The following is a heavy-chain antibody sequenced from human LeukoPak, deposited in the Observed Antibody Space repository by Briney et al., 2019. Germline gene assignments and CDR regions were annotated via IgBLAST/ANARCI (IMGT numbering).Heavy chain of an antibody. CDR1: GGSISNYY. CDR3: ARFWDSSTGLAIDS. J-gene: IGHJ4*02. D-gene: IGHD2-2*01. Sequence: SETLSLTCTVSGGSISNYYWTWIRQPPGKGLEWIGYIYYIGSTNYNPSLKSRITISIDTSKNQFSLKLSSVTAADTAVYYCARFWDSSTGLAIDSWGQGTLVTVSS. V-gene: IGHV4-59*01. CDR2: IYYIGST.